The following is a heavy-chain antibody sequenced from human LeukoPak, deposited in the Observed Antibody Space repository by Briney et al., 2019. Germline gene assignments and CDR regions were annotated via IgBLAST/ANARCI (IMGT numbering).Heavy chain of an antibody. CDR2: INHSGST. D-gene: IGHD2-2*01. Sequence: SETLSLTCAVYGESFSGYYWSWIRQPPGKGLEWIGEINHSGSTNYNPSLKSRVTISVDTSKNQFSLKLSSVTAADTAVYYCASGGPDIVVVPAAPTNWFDPWGQGTLVTVSS. CDR3: ASGGPDIVVVPAAPTNWFDP. CDR1: GESFSGYY. V-gene: IGHV4-34*01. J-gene: IGHJ5*02.